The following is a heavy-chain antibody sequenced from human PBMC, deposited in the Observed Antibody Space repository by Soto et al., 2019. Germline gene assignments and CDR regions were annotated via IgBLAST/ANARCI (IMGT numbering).Heavy chain of an antibody. CDR2: ISPDDGNT. CDR3: ARVEAPFGESLH. D-gene: IGHD3-10*01. J-gene: IGHJ4*02. Sequence: ASVKVSCKTSGYTFSSYTIAWVRQAPGQGLEWLGWISPDDGNTEYEQKFQGRVTMTADTLTNNAYMELRSLKYDDTAVYYCARVEAPFGESLHWGQGTPVTVSS. V-gene: IGHV1-18*01. CDR1: GYTFSSYT.